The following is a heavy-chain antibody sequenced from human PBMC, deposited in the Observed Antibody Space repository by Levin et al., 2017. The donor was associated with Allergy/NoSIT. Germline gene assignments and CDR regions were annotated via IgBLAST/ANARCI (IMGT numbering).Heavy chain of an antibody. CDR3: ARKGRYCSSTSCYFAYYYYMDV. Sequence: SQTLSLTCAVYGGSFRGYYWSWIRQPPGKGLEWIGEINHSGSTNYNPSLKSRVTISVDTSKNQFSLKLSSVTAADTAVYYCARKGRYCSSTSCYFAYYYYMDVWGKGTTVTVSS. V-gene: IGHV4-34*01. CDR2: INHSGST. J-gene: IGHJ6*03. D-gene: IGHD2-2*01. CDR1: GGSFRGYY.